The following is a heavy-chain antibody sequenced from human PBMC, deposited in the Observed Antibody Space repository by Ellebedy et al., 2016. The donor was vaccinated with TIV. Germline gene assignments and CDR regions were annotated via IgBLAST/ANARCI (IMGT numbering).Heavy chain of an antibody. D-gene: IGHD2-2*01. CDR1: GGTFNSYA. CDR2: IIPIFGTA. CDR3: ARDPCSSTSCPWSDP. V-gene: IGHV1-69*06. J-gene: IGHJ5*02. Sequence: ASVKVSCKASGGTFNSYAISWVRQAPGQGLEWMGGIIPIFGTANYAQKFQGRVTITADKSTSTAYMELSSLRSEDTAVYYCARDPCSSTSCPWSDPWGQGTLVTVSS.